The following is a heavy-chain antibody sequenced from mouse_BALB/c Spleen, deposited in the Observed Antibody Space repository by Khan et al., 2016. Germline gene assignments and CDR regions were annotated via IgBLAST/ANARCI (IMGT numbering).Heavy chain of an antibody. CDR1: GYAFTNCL. Sequence: QVQLQQSGTELVRPGTSVKVSCKASGYAFTNCLIEWVKQRPGQGLEWIGVINPGSGGTNYNERFKGKATLTADNSSRTAYMQLSSMTSDDSAVYFCASQYGSSYVGFAYWGQGTLVTVSA. CDR3: ASQYGSSYVGFAY. V-gene: IGHV1-54*01. J-gene: IGHJ3*01. CDR2: INPGSGGT. D-gene: IGHD1-1*01.